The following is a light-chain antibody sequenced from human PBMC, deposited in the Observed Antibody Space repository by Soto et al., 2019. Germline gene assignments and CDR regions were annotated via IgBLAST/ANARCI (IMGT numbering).Light chain of an antibody. Sequence: QSVLTQPASVSGSPGQSIAVSYTGTSSDVGVYNDVSWYQQRPGKGPKLILYDGSSRPSGVSNRFSGSKSGNTASLTITGLQAEDEADYFCNSYTDSGTYVFGTGTKVTVI. CDR2: DGS. CDR1: SSDVGVYND. CDR3: NSYTDSGTYV. J-gene: IGLJ1*01. V-gene: IGLV2-14*01.